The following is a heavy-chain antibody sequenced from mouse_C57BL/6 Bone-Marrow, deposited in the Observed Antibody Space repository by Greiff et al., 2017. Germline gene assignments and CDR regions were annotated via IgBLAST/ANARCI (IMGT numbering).Heavy chain of an antibody. CDR1: GYTFTSYW. CDR3: TRWTYPYAMDY. Sequence: VQLQQSGTVLARPGASVKMSCKTSGYTFTSYWMHWVKQRPGQGLEWIGAIYPGNSDTSYNQKFNGKAKLTAVTSASTAYMELSSLTNEDSAVYYCTRWTYPYAMDYWGQGTSVTVSS. J-gene: IGHJ4*01. V-gene: IGHV1-5*01. CDR2: IYPGNSDT.